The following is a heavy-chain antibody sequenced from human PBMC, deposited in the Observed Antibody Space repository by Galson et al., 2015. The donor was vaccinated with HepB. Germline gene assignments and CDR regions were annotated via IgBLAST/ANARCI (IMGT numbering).Heavy chain of an antibody. CDR1: GFSLTTYGVG. Sequence: PALVKPTQTLTLTCTVSGFSLTTYGVGVGWFRQPPGKALEWLALTYWNGDKRYSPSLKNRLTITSDTSKNQVGLTVTNMDPVDTATYFCARNGPTSETSDFWSGSLNYFDPWGPGTLVTVSS. J-gene: IGHJ5*02. CDR2: TYWNGDK. CDR3: ARNGPTSETSDFWSGSLNYFDP. V-gene: IGHV2-5*01. D-gene: IGHD3-3*01.